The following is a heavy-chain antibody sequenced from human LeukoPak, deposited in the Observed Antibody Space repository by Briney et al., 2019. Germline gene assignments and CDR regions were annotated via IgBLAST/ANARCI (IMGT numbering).Heavy chain of an antibody. CDR3: ARLPPPSSWVDY. J-gene: IGHJ4*02. V-gene: IGHV4-34*01. Sequence: SSETLSLTCAVYGGSFSGYYWSWIRQPPGKGLEWIGEINHSGSTNYNPSLKSRVTISVDTSKNQFSLKLSSVTAADTAVYYCARLPPPSSWVDYWGQGTLVTVSS. CDR2: INHSGST. CDR1: GGSFSGYY. D-gene: IGHD6-13*01.